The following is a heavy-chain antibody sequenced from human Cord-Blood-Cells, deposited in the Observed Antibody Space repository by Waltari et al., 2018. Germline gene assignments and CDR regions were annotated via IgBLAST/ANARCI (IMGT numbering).Heavy chain of an antibody. CDR3: ARLPWGDGYEGY. CDR1: GGSISSSSFS. J-gene: IGHJ4*02. D-gene: IGHD5-12*01. V-gene: IGHV4-39*01. CDR2: IYYSGST. Sequence: QLQLQESGPGLVKPSETLSLPCTVSGGSISSSSFSWGWIRQPPGKGLEWIGSIYYSGSTYYNPSLKSRVTISVDTSKNQFSLKLSSVTAADTAVYYCARLPWGDGYEGYWGQGTLVTVSS.